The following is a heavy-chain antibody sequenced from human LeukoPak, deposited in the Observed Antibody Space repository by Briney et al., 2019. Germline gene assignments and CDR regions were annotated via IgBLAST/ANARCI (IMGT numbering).Heavy chain of an antibody. J-gene: IGHJ5*02. CDR3: ARGHGFDP. CDR2: ISYDGSNK. V-gene: IGHV3-30-3*01. Sequence: PGGSLRLSCAASGFTFSSYAMHWVRQAPGKGLEWVAVISYDGSNKYYADSVKGRFTISRDNSKNTLYLQTNSLRAEDTAVYYCARGHGFDPWGQGTLVTVSS. CDR1: GFTFSSYA.